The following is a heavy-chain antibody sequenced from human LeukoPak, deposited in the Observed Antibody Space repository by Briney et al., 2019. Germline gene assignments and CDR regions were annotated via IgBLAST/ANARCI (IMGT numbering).Heavy chain of an antibody. D-gene: IGHD1-14*01. CDR3: AREVWGPEF. CDR2: INQDGSVK. Sequence: PGGSLRLSCSASGFTFSSYWMSWVRQAPGKGLEWVANINQDGSVKYHVDSVKGRFTISRDNTKNSVYLQMSGLRAEDTAVYYCAREVWGPEFWGQGTLVTVSS. J-gene: IGHJ4*02. CDR1: GFTFSSYW. V-gene: IGHV3-7*01.